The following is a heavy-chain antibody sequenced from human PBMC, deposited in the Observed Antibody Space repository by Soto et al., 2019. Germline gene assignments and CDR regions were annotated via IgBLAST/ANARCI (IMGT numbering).Heavy chain of an antibody. CDR2: ISAYNGNT. Sequence: ASVKVSCKASGYTFTSYGISWVRQAPGQGLEWMGWISAYNGNTNYAQKLQGRVTMTTETSTSTAYMELRSLRSDDTAVYYCAREISGFWSGYPDRHPRELYYFDYWGQGTLVTVSS. D-gene: IGHD3-3*01. CDR1: GYTFTSYG. V-gene: IGHV1-18*01. CDR3: AREISGFWSGYPDRHPRELYYFDY. J-gene: IGHJ4*02.